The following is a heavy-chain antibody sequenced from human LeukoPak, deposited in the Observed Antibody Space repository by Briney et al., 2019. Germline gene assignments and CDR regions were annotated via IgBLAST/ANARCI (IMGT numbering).Heavy chain of an antibody. CDR1: GGSFSGYY. V-gene: IGHV4-34*01. CDR3: ARLSLRLPPDY. Sequence: ASETLSLTCAVYGGSFSGYYWSWIRQSPGKGLEWIGEINHSGSTNYNPSLKSRVTISVDTSKNQFSLKLSSVTAADTAAYYCARLSLRLPPDYWGQGTLVTVSS. J-gene: IGHJ4*02. CDR2: INHSGST. D-gene: IGHD2-15*01.